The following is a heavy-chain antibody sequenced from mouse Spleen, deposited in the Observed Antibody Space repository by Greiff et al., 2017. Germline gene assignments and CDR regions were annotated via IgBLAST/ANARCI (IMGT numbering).Heavy chain of an antibody. J-gene: IGHJ1*01. D-gene: IGHD1-1*01. Sequence: VQLKQSGAELVKPGASVKISCKASGYAFSSYWMNWVKQRPGKGLEWIGQIYPGDGDTNYNGKFKGKATLTADKSSSTAYMQLSSLTSEDSAVYFCARYPYYGSSYWYFDVWGAGTTVTVSS. CDR2: IYPGDGDT. CDR1: GYAFSSYW. CDR3: ARYPYYGSSYWYFDV. V-gene: IGHV1-80*01.